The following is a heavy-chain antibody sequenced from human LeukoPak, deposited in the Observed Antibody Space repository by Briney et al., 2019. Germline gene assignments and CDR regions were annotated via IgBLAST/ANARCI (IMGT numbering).Heavy chain of an antibody. CDR3: ARVINYYDSSGNFDY. Sequence: SVKVSCKASGGTFSSYAIGWVRQAPGQGLEWMGGIIPIFATANYAQKFQGRVTITADESTSTAYMELSSLRSEDTAVYYCARVINYYDSSGNFDYWGQGTLVTVSS. J-gene: IGHJ4*02. D-gene: IGHD3-22*01. V-gene: IGHV1-69*13. CDR2: IIPIFATA. CDR1: GGTFSSYA.